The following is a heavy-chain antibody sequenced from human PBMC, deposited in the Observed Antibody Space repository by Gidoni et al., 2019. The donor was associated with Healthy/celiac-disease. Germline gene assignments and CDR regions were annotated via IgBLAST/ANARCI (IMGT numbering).Heavy chain of an antibody. V-gene: IGHV4-31*03. D-gene: IGHD6-19*01. J-gene: IGHJ4*02. CDR2: IYYSGST. CDR3: ARDWSSSGLDY. Sequence: QVQLQEPGPGLVQPSQTLSLTCTVSGGSISSGGYYWSWIRQHPGKGLEWIGYIYYSGSTYDNPSRKSRVTISVDTSKNQFSLKLSSVTAADTAVYYCARDWSSSGLDYWGQGTLVTVSS. CDR1: GGSISSGGYY.